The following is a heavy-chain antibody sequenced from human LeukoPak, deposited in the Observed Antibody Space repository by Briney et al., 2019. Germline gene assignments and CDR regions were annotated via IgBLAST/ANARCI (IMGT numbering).Heavy chain of an antibody. J-gene: IGHJ4*02. Sequence: GGSLRLSCAASGFTFSSYGMHWVPQAPGKGLEWVAVIWYDGSNKYYADSVKGRFTISRDNSKNTLYLQRNSLRAEDTAVYYWAREGSSGWSQFDYWGQGTLVTVSS. CDR3: AREGSSGWSQFDY. CDR2: IWYDGSNK. D-gene: IGHD6-19*01. V-gene: IGHV3-33*01. CDR1: GFTFSSYG.